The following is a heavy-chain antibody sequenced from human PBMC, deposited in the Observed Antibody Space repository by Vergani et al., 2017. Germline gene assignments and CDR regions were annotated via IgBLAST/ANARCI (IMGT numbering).Heavy chain of an antibody. Sequence: QVKLQESGPGLLKPSQTLSLTCTVSGESIRSGSHYWGWIRQPPGKGLEWIGSIYHSGSTYYNPSLKSRVTISVDTSKNQFSLKLSSVTAADTAVYYCAGDTHSWQRADRWGQGLLVSVSS. CDR1: GESIRSGSHY. CDR2: IYHSGST. V-gene: IGHV4-38-2*02. CDR3: AGDTHSWQRADR. J-gene: IGHJ5*02. D-gene: IGHD6-13*01.